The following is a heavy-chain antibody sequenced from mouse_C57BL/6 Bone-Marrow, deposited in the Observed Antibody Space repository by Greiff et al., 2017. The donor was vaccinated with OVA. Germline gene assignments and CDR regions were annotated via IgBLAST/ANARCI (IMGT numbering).Heavy chain of an antibody. Sequence: QVQLKQSGPELARPWASVKISCQAFYTFSRRVHFAIRDTNYWMQWVKQRPGQGLEWFGAIYPGNGDTSYNQKFKGKATLTADKSSSTAYMQLSSLTSKDSAVYYCAWGDMITELGYAMDYWGQGTSVTVSS. D-gene: IGHD2-4*01. CDR1: YTFSRRVH. CDR3: SKDSAVYYCAWGDMITELGYAMDY. CDR2: GQGLEWFG. V-gene: IGHV1-87*01. J-gene: IGHJ4*01.